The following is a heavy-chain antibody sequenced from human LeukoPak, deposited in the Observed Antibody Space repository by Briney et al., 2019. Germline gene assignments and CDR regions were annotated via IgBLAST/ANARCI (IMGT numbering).Heavy chain of an antibody. Sequence: GASVKVSCKASGYTFTGYYMHWVRQAPGQGLEWMGWINPNSGGTNYAQKLQGRVTMTTDTSASTAYMELRSLRSDDTAVYYCARDPHRMGILTGYYHATHFDYWGQGTLVTVSS. CDR3: ARDPHRMGILTGYYHATHFDY. CDR1: GYTFTGYY. CDR2: INPNSGGT. V-gene: IGHV1-2*02. J-gene: IGHJ4*02. D-gene: IGHD3-9*01.